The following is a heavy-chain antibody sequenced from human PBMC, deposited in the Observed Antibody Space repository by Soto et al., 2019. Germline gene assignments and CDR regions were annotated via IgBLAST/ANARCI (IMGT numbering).Heavy chain of an antibody. CDR3: ARDWGYCSNTACVRFDY. Sequence: EVQLLDSGGGLAQPGGSLRLSCAASGFTFSDYAMTWVRQAPGKGLEWVSTISGSGGGTYYADSVRGRFTISRDNSKNTVYLHMNTLRAEDTAVYYCARDWGYCSNTACVRFDYWGQGTLVTVSS. CDR1: GFTFSDYA. V-gene: IGHV3-23*01. CDR2: ISGSGGGT. J-gene: IGHJ4*02. D-gene: IGHD2-2*01.